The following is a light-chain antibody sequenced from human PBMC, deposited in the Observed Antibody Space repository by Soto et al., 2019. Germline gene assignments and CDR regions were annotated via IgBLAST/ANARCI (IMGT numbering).Light chain of an antibody. J-gene: IGKJ3*01. CDR1: QSFSTSY. CDR3: QQYGGSPFT. V-gene: IGKV3-20*01. CDR2: NTF. Sequence: EIVLTQSPGTLSLSPGEKATLSCRASQSFSTSYLAWYQHKPGPPPRLLIYNTFTTATGIPDRFSGSCSGTYFTLTISRLEPEDFVVYYCQQYGGSPFTFGPGTKVDIK.